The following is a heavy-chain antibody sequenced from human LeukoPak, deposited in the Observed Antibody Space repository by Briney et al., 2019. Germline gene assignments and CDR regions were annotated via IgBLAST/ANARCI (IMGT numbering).Heavy chain of an antibody. CDR2: IIPIFGTA. D-gene: IGHD3-22*01. Sequence: SVKVSCKASGYTFTNYGITWVRQAPGQGLEWIGGIIPIFGTANYAQKFQGRVTITADESTSTAYMELSSLRSEDTAVYYCARGPPGDDSSGYYWDYWGQGTLVTVSS. J-gene: IGHJ4*02. V-gene: IGHV1-69*13. CDR3: ARGPPGDDSSGYYWDY. CDR1: GYTFTNYG.